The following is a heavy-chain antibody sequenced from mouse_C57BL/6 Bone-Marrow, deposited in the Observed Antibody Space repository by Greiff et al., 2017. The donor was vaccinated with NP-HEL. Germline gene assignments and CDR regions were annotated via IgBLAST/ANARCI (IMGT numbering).Heavy chain of an antibody. Sequence: QVQLQQSGAELVRPGASVTLSCKASGYTFTDYELHWVKQTPVHGLLWIGAIDPETGGTAYNQKFKGQALLTADKSSSTAYMELRSLTSEDSAVYYCTLLGRGDYWGQGTTLTVSA. CDR3: TLLGRGDY. CDR2: IDPETGGT. J-gene: IGHJ2*01. CDR1: GYTFTDYE. D-gene: IGHD4-1*01. V-gene: IGHV1-15*01.